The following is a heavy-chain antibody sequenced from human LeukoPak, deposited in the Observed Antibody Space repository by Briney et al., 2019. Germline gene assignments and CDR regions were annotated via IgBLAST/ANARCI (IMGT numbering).Heavy chain of an antibody. CDR3: SRSLDY. CDR2: INQDGSTQ. V-gene: IGHV3-7*01. CDR1: GFPFSGYW. J-gene: IGHJ4*02. Sequence: GGSLRLSCAASGFPFSGYWMDWVRQAPGKGMEWVANINQDGSTQYYAASVKGRFAISRDNAKSSLYLQMNILRAEDTAVYYCSRSLDYLGQGALVTVSS.